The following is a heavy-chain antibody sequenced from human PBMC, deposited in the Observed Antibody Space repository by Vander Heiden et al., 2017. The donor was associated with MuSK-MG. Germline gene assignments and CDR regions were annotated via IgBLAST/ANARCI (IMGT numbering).Heavy chain of an antibody. CDR2: ISSSGSTI. CDR1: GFTFSSYE. CDR3: ARANDFWSGYKAVYYFDY. D-gene: IGHD3-3*01. J-gene: IGHJ4*02. Sequence: EVQLVESGGGLVQPGGSLRLSCAASGFTFSSYEMNWVRQAPGKGLEWVSYISSSGSTIYYADSVKGRVTISRDNAKNSLYLQMNSLRAEDTAVYYCARANDFWSGYKAVYYFDYWGQGTLVTVSS. V-gene: IGHV3-48*03.